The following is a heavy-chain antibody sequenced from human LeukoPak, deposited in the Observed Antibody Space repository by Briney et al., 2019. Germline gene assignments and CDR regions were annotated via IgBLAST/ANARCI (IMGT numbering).Heavy chain of an antibody. CDR3: AELGITMIGGV. V-gene: IGHV3-21*01. J-gene: IGHJ6*04. CDR2: ISSSSSYI. CDR1: GFTFTTFW. Sequence: GRSLRLSCATSGFTFTTFWMHWVRQAPGKGLEWVSSISSSSSYIYYADSVKGRFTISRDNAKNSLYLQMNSLRAEDTAVYYCAELGITMIGGVWGKGTTVTISS. D-gene: IGHD3-10*02.